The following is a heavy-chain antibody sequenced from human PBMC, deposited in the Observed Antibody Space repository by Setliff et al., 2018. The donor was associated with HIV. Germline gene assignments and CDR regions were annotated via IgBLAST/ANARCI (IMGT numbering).Heavy chain of an antibody. D-gene: IGHD2-2*01. J-gene: IGHJ5*02. CDR2: INTGNGNT. CDR3: ARDRCNSVACYLYNWFGP. V-gene: IGHV1-3*04. Sequence: ASVKVSCKASGYTFSQYPIHWVRQAPGQRPEWMGWINTGNGNTKYSQKFQDSVTITRDTSANTVYMELNSLRSEDTAVYYCARDRCNSVACYLYNWFGPWGQGTLVTVSS. CDR1: GYTFSQYP.